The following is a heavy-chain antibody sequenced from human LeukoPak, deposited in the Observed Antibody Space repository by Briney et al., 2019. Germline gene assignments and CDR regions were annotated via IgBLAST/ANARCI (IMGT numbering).Heavy chain of an antibody. CDR1: GGCICSYC. D-gene: IGHD6-19*01. Sequence: SETLSLTCTVPGGCICSYCWIGIGQPPGKERHWMGEINFSGSTKYNQSLKSRVTISVDQSKNQFSLKVRSVTAADTAFYYCERHPSSSGLDYFEYWGQGTLDSVPS. CDR3: ERHPSSSGLDYFEY. V-gene: IGHV4-59*08. CDR2: INFSGST. J-gene: IGHJ4*02.